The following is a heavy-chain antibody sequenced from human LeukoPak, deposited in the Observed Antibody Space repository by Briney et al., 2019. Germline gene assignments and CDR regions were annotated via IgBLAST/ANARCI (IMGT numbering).Heavy chain of an antibody. J-gene: IGHJ4*02. CDR1: GYTFTGYH. CDR3: ARSLPEISYYDFWSGYWCFDY. CDR2: INPNSGGT. D-gene: IGHD3-3*01. Sequence: ASVKVSCKASGYTFTGYHMHWVRQAPGQGLEWMGRINPNSGGTNYAQKFQGRVTMTRDTSISTDYMEPSRLRSDDTAVYYCARSLPEISYYDFWSGYWCFDYWGQGTLVTLSS. V-gene: IGHV1-2*06.